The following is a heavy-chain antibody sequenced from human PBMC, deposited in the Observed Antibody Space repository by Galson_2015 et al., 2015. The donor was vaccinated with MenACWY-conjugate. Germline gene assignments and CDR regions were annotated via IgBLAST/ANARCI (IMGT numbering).Heavy chain of an antibody. CDR2: ISYDGSNK. CDR1: GFTFSSYA. CDR3: AIGRGTYSGAKPFDY. J-gene: IGHJ4*02. Sequence: SLRLSCAASGFTFSSYAMHWVRQAPGKGLGWVAVISYDGSNKYYADSVKGRFTISRDNSKNTLYLQMNSLRAEDTAVYFCAIGRGTYSGAKPFDYWGQGTLVTVSS. V-gene: IGHV3-30*04. D-gene: IGHD1-26*01.